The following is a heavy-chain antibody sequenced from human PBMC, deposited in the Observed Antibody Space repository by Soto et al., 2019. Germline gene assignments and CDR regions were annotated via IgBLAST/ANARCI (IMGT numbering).Heavy chain of an antibody. CDR1: GGTFTKYA. CDR3: ARVIRGCSYGPFDF. D-gene: IGHD5-18*01. J-gene: IGHJ4*02. Sequence: QVQLVQSGAELKKPGSSVRVSCKASGGTFTKYAFSWVRQAPGQGLEWMGGVVPLSGATNYAQNFQGRVRITADTSTTSAYMELSSLRSEDTAIYYCARVIRGCSYGPFDFWGQGTLVTVSS. CDR2: VVPLSGAT. V-gene: IGHV1-69*06.